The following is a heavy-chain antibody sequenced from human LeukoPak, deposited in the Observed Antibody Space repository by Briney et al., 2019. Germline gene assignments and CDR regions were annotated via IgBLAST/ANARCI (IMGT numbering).Heavy chain of an antibody. D-gene: IGHD3-3*01. CDR1: GFTFSDYN. V-gene: IGHV3-30*09. J-gene: IGHJ4*02. Sequence: GGSLRLSCAASGFTFSDYNMHWVRQAPGRGLEWVAVVSFDGANHYHADSVKGRFAISRDNSKNTLYLQMNSLRAEDTAVYYCAKDFRDSTYYDFWSGWNYFDYWGQGTLVTVSS. CDR3: AKDFRDSTYYDFWSGWNYFDY. CDR2: VSFDGANH.